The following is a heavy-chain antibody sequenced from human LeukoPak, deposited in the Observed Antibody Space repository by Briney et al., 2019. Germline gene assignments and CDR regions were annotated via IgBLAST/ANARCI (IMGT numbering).Heavy chain of an antibody. Sequence: PGGSLGLSCAASGFTFDDYAMHWVRQASGKGLEWVSGVSWNSGSIGYADSVKGRFTISEDNAKNSLYLQMDSLRPQDTALYYCAKDMSSGYDAFDIWGQGTMVTVSS. J-gene: IGHJ3*02. V-gene: IGHV3-9*01. CDR3: AKDMSSGYDAFDI. CDR2: VSWNSGSI. D-gene: IGHD5-12*01. CDR1: GFTFDDYA.